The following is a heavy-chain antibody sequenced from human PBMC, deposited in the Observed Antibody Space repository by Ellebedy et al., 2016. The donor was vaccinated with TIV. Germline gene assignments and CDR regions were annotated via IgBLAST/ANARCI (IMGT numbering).Heavy chain of an antibody. CDR2: IRGDSVK. J-gene: IGHJ5*02. Sequence: GESLKISCAASGFSFRSYWMSWVRQAPGKGLEWVANIRGDSVKYYVDSVKGRFAISRDNSDNSLYLQMENLRVDDTAVYFCARRGSYGDYAVHINNWFDRWGQGTLVTVSS. D-gene: IGHD4-17*01. CDR1: GFSFRSYW. CDR3: ARRGSYGDYAVHINNWFDR. V-gene: IGHV3-7*01.